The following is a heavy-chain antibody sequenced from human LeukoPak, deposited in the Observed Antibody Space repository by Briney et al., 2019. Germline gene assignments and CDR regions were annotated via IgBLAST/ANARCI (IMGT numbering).Heavy chain of an antibody. V-gene: IGHV1-24*01. CDR3: ATEGKWLGSLDY. CDR2: FDPEDGET. Sequence: ASVKVSCKVSGYTLTELSMHWVRQAPGKGLEWMGGFDPEDGETIYAQKFQGRVTMTEDTSTDTAYMELSSLRSEDTAVYYCATEGKWLGSLDYWGQGTLVTVSS. J-gene: IGHJ4*02. D-gene: IGHD6-19*01. CDR1: GYTLTELS.